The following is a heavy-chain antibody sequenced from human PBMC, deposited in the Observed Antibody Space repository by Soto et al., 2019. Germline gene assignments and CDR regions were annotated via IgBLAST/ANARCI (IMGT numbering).Heavy chain of an antibody. CDR3: ARSIVVVTALDY. D-gene: IGHD2-21*02. J-gene: IGHJ4*02. V-gene: IGHV1-3*01. CDR1: GDSFTSYA. CDR2: INAGNGNT. Sequence: ASVKVSCEASGDSFTSYAMHCVRQAPGQRLEWMGWINAGNGNTKYSQKFQGRVTITRDTSASTAYMELSSLRSEDTAVYYCARSIVVVTALDYWGQGTMVTVSS.